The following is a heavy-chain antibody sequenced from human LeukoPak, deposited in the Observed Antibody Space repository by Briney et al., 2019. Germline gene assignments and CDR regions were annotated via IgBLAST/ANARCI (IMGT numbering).Heavy chain of an antibody. CDR3: ARVGCSSTSCYNWFYP. Sequence: TSETLSLTCAVDGGSFSGYYWSWIRQPPGKGLEWIGEINHSGSTNYNPSLKSRVTISVDTSKNQFSLKLSSVTAADTAVYYCARVGCSSTSCYNWFYPWGQGTLVTVSS. J-gene: IGHJ5*02. CDR2: INHSGST. V-gene: IGHV4-34*01. D-gene: IGHD2-2*01. CDR1: GGSFSGYY.